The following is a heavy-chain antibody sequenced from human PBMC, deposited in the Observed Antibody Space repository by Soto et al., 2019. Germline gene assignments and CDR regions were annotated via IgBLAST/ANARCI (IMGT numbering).Heavy chain of an antibody. Sequence: GGSLRLSCAASGFTFSSYGMHWVRQAPGKGLEWVAVISYDGSNKYYADSVKGRFTISRDNSKNTLYLQMNSLRAEDTAVYYCAKVSVVVVAASPYDGMDVWGQGTTVTVSS. CDR3: AKVSVVVVAASPYDGMDV. D-gene: IGHD2-15*01. CDR1: GFTFSSYG. V-gene: IGHV3-30*18. CDR2: ISYDGSNK. J-gene: IGHJ6*02.